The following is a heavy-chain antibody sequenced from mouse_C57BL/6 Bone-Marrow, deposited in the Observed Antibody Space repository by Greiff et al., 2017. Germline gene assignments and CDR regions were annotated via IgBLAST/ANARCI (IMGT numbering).Heavy chain of an antibody. CDR3: ARHDYLAMDY. V-gene: IGHV1-53*01. CDR2: INPSTGGT. CDR1: GYTFTSYW. D-gene: IGHD2-4*01. J-gene: IGHJ4*01. Sequence: VQLQQSGTELVKPGASVKLSCKASGYTFTSYWMHWVKQRPGQGLEWIGNINPSTGGTNYNEKFKSKAILTVDKSSSTAYMQLSSLTSEDSAVFYSARHDYLAMDYWGQGTSVTVSS.